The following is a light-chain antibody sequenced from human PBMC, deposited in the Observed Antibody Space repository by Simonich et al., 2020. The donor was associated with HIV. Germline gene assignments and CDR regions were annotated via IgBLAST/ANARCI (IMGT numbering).Light chain of an antibody. CDR2: DVS. V-gene: IGLV2-14*01. CDR1: SSDVGGYNY. J-gene: IGLJ2*01. CDR3: SSYTSSSTVV. Sequence: QSALTQPASVSGSPGQSITISCTGTSSDVGGYNYVSWYQQHPGKAPKLMIYDVSKRPSGVSNRFSGSKSCNTASLTISGLQVEDEADYYCSSYTSSSTVVFGGGTKLTVL.